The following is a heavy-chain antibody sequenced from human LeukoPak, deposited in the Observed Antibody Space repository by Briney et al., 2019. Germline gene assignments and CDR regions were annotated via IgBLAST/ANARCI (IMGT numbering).Heavy chain of an antibody. J-gene: IGHJ4*02. CDR3: ARDKGYSSSWYYSHFDY. Sequence: PGGSLRLSCAASGFTFSSYSMNWVRQAPGKGLEWVSSISSSSSYIYYADSVKGRFTISRDNAKNSLYLQMNSLRAEDTAVYYCARDKGYSSSWYYSHFDYWGQGTPVTVSS. CDR1: GFTFSSYS. D-gene: IGHD6-13*01. CDR2: ISSSSSYI. V-gene: IGHV3-21*01.